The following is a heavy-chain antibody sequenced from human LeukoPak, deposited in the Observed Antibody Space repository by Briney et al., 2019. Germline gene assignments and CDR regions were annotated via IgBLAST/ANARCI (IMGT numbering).Heavy chain of an antibody. D-gene: IGHD3-22*01. CDR3: ARTRRADYYDSSNY. CDR2: ISSSSRYI. Sequence: WGSLRLSCAASGFRFSSYSMNWVRQVPGQGLEWVSCISSSSRYIYYADSVKGRFTISRDDAKNSLYLQMNSLRAEDTAVYYCARTRRADYYDSSNYWGQGTLVTVSS. V-gene: IGHV3-21*06. J-gene: IGHJ4*02. CDR1: GFRFSSYS.